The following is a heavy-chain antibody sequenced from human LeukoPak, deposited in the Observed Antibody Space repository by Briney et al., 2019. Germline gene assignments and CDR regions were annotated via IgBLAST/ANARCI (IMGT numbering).Heavy chain of an antibody. V-gene: IGHV4-38-2*02. Sequence: SETLSLTCTVSGYSISSGYYWGWIRQPPGKGLEWIGSIYHSGSTYYNPSLKSRVTISVDTSKNQFSLKLSSVTAADTAVYYCARGVYDTYVWGKGTTVTISS. CDR2: IYHSGST. J-gene: IGHJ6*04. CDR1: GYSISSGYY. CDR3: ARGVYDTYV.